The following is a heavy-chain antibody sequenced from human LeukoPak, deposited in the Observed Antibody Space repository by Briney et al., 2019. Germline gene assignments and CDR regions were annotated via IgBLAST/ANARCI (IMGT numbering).Heavy chain of an antibody. V-gene: IGHV4-59*08. D-gene: IGHD3-9*01. Sequence: KPSETLSLTCTVSGGSISSYYWSWIRQPPGKGLEWIGYIYYSGSTNYNPSLKSRVTISVDTSKNRFSLKLSSVTAADTAVYYCARYVLRYFDWLRNDAFDIWGQGTMVTVSS. CDR2: IYYSGST. CDR1: GGSISSYY. CDR3: ARYVLRYFDWLRNDAFDI. J-gene: IGHJ3*02.